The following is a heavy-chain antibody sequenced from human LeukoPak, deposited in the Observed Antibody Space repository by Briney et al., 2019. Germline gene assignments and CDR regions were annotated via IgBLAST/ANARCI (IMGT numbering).Heavy chain of an antibody. V-gene: IGHV4-59*05. Sequence: PSETLSLTCTVSGGSITSYYWSWIRQPAGKGLEWIGSIYYSGSTYYNPSLKSRVTISVDTSKNQFSLKLSSVTAADTAVYYCASRTLWFGESGVDYWGQGTLVTVSS. CDR3: ASRTLWFGESGVDY. D-gene: IGHD3-10*01. CDR1: GGSITSYY. J-gene: IGHJ4*02. CDR2: IYYSGST.